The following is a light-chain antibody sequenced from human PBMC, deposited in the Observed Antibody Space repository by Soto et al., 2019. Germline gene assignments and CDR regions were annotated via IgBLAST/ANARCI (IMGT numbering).Light chain of an antibody. V-gene: IGKV3-20*01. CDR2: GAS. CDR1: QSVSSSY. CDR3: QQYGRT. J-gene: IGKJ3*01. Sequence: EIVLTQSPGTLSLSPGERATLSCRASQSVSSSYLAWYQQKPVQAPRLLIYGASSRATGIPDMFSGSGSGTDFTLTISRLEPEDFAVYYCQQYGRTFGPGTKVDIK.